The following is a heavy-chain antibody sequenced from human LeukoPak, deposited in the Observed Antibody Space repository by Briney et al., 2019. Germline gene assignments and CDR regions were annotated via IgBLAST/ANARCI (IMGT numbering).Heavy chain of an antibody. Sequence: GASVKVSCKASGFPFSSYGFSWVRQAPGQGLEWMGWISAYNGKTNYAQKFQGRVTMTTDTSTTTVYMDLRSLISDDTAVYFCARGGALTSFDSWGQGTLITVSS. CDR3: ARGGALTSFDS. J-gene: IGHJ4*02. V-gene: IGHV1-18*01. D-gene: IGHD1-26*01. CDR2: ISAYNGKT. CDR1: GFPFSSYG.